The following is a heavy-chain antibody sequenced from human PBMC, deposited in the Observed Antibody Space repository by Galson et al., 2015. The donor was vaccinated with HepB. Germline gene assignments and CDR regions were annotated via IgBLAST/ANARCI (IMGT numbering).Heavy chain of an antibody. CDR3: ARDQYYYDSSGYYPVDY. CDR2: INWNGGST. D-gene: IGHD3-22*01. CDR1: GFTFDDYG. J-gene: IGHJ4*02. V-gene: IGHV3-20*04. Sequence: SLRLSCAASGFTFDDYGMSWVRQAPGKGLEWVSGINWNGGSTGYADSVKGRFTISRDNAKNSLYLQMNSLRAEDTALYYCARDQYYYDSSGYYPVDYWGQGTLVTVSS.